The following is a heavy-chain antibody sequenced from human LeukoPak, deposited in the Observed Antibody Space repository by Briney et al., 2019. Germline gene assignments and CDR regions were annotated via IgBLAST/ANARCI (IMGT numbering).Heavy chain of an antibody. CDR1: GGTFSSYA. CDR3: ARDSGSSWRTSDYYYYMDV. CDR2: IIPIYGTA. Sequence: SVKVSCKASGGTFSSYAISWVRQAPGQGLEWMGGIIPIYGTANYAQKFQGRVTITADESTSTAYMELSSLRSEDTAVYYCARDSGSSWRTSDYYYYMDVWGKGTTVTVSS. J-gene: IGHJ6*03. D-gene: IGHD6-13*01. V-gene: IGHV1-69*13.